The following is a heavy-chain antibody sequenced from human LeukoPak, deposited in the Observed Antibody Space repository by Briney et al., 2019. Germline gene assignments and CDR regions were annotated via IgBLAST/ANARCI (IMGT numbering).Heavy chain of an antibody. Sequence: GGSLRLSCEVSGFSFTSYAMTWVRQVPGKGLEWIAYMTGTSTTFYYADSVKGRFTISRDNSKNTLYLQINSLRADDTAVYYCAKAQGLCSGGSCYPRAYSFDYWGRGILVTVSS. V-gene: IGHV3-48*01. J-gene: IGHJ4*02. CDR1: GFSFTSYA. D-gene: IGHD2-15*01. CDR3: AKAQGLCSGGSCYPRAYSFDY. CDR2: MTGTSTTF.